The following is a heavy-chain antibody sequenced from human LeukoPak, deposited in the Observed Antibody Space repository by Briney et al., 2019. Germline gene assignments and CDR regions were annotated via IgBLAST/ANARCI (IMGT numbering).Heavy chain of an antibody. CDR2: IYTSGST. J-gene: IGHJ3*02. Sequence: SETLSLTCTVSGGSISSYYWSWIRQPAGKGLEWIGRIYTSGSTNYNPSLKSRVPMPVDPSQNQFSLKLSSVAAADTCMYYCARERLRGIGAFDIWGQGTMVTVSS. CDR3: ARERLRGIGAFDI. V-gene: IGHV4-4*07. D-gene: IGHD6-25*01. CDR1: GGSISSYY.